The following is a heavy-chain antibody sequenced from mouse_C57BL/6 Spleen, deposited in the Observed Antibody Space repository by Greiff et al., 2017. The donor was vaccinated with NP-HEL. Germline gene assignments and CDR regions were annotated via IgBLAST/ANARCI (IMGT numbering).Heavy chain of an antibody. D-gene: IGHD1-1*01. CDR3: AIRITTVVVPDY. J-gene: IGHJ2*01. Sequence: VQLQQPGAELVRPGSSVKLSCKASGYTFTSYWMDWVKQRPGQGLEWIGNIYPSDSETHYNQKFKDKATLTVDKSSSTAYMQLSSLTSEDSAVYYCAIRITTVVVPDYWGRGTTLTVSS. CDR2: IYPSDSET. CDR1: GYTFTSYW. V-gene: IGHV1-61*01.